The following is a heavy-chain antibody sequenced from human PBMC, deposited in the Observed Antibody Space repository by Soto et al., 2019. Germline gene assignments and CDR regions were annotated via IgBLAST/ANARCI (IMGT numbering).Heavy chain of an antibody. J-gene: IGHJ5*02. CDR2: ISAFNGIT. D-gene: IGHD3-10*01. CDR1: GYTFTSYG. CDR3: ARDSLYYYGSGSYTWFDP. Sequence: ASVQVSCKASGYTFTSYGISWVRQAPGQRLECMGWISAFNGITNYAQKLQGRVTMITDTSTSIAYMELRSLRSDDTAVYYCARDSLYYYGSGSYTWFDPWGQGTLVTVSS. V-gene: IGHV1-18*01.